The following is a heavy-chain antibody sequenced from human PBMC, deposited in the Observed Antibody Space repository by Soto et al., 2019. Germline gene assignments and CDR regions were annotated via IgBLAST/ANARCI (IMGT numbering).Heavy chain of an antibody. D-gene: IGHD6-6*01. Sequence: SETLSLTCAVSVYSISSVYYWGLIRQPPGKGLEWIGRIYHSGSTYYNPSLKSRVTISVDTSKNQFSLKLSSVTAADPAVYYCARAGYSSSLSWFEPWGQGTLVTV. CDR3: ARAGYSSSLSWFEP. V-gene: IGHV4-38-2*01. CDR1: VYSISSVYY. CDR2: IYHSGST. J-gene: IGHJ5*02.